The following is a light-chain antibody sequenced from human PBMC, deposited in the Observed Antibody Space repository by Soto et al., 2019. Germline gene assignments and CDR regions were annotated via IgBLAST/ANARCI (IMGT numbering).Light chain of an antibody. J-gene: IGKJ5*01. CDR3: QQRSNWPPIT. CDR1: QIVSSN. Sequence: EIVVTKSPATLSVSPGQRATLSSRATQIVSSNLAWHLQKPGQAPRPLIHGASNRATGISARFSGSGSGTDFTLTISSLEPEDFAVYYCQQRSNWPPITFGQGTRLEI. CDR2: GAS. V-gene: IGKV3-11*01.